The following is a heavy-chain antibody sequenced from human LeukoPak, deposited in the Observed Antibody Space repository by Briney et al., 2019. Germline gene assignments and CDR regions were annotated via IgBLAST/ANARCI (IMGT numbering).Heavy chain of an antibody. CDR2: IYYRGST. J-gene: IGHJ6*02. CDR1: GGSISSNY. CDR3: ARQNYDEVNYYYYGLDV. Sequence: SETLSLTCTVSGGSISSNYWSWIRQSPGKGLEWIGYIYYRGSTDYNPSLKSRVSISVDTSKNQFSLKLSSVTAADTAVYYCARQNYDEVNYYYYGLDVWGQGTTVTVSS. D-gene: IGHD3-3*01. V-gene: IGHV4-59*08.